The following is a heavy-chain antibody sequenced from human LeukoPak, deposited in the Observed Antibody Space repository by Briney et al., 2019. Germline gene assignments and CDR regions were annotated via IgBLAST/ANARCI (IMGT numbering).Heavy chain of an antibody. Sequence: GGSLRLSCAASGFTFSSYEMNWVRQAPGKGLEWVSYIGSSGTTIDYADSVKGRFTMSRDNAKNSLYLQMNSLRDEDTAVYYCTRRIGDFYGLDVWGQGTTVAVSS. CDR2: IGSSGTTI. CDR1: GFTFSSYE. V-gene: IGHV3-48*03. J-gene: IGHJ6*02. CDR3: TRRIGDFYGLDV.